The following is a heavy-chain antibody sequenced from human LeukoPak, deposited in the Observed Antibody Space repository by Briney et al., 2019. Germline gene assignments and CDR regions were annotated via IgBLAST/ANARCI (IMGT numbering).Heavy chain of an antibody. Sequence: SETLSLTCTVSGGSISSYYWSWIRQPPGKGLEWIGYIYYSGSTNYNPSLKSRVTISVDTSKNQFSLKLSSVTAAGTAVYYCARAADYWYFDLWGRGTLVTVSS. J-gene: IGHJ2*01. V-gene: IGHV4-59*01. CDR3: ARAADYWYFDL. CDR1: GGSISSYY. CDR2: IYYSGST. D-gene: IGHD6-25*01.